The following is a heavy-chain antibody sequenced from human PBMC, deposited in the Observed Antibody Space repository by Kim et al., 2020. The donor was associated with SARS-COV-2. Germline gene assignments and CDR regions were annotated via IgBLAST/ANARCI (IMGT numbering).Heavy chain of an antibody. V-gene: IGHV4-4*07. J-gene: IGHJ6*02. CDR2: IYTSGST. CDR1: GGSISSYY. Sequence: SETLSLTCTVSGGSISSYYWSWIRQPAGKGLEWIGRIYTSGSTNYNPSLKSRVTMSVDTSKNQFSLTLSSVTAADTAVYYCARDQGKLERRGYYYGMDVWGQGTTVTVSS. D-gene: IGHD1-1*01. CDR3: ARDQGKLERRGYYYGMDV.